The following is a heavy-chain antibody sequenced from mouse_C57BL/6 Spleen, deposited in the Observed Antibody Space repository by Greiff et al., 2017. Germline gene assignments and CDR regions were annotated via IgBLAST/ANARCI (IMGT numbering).Heavy chain of an antibody. V-gene: IGHV1-82*01. CDR1: GYAFSSSW. J-gene: IGHJ4*01. D-gene: IGHD2-4*01. CDR2: IYPGDGDT. Sequence: VKLVESGPELVKPGASVKISCKASGYAFSSSWMNWVKQRPGKGLEWIGRIYPGDGDTNYNGKFKGKATLTADKSSSTAYMQLSSLTSEDSAVYFCARSYYDYDRGFYAMDYWGQGTSVTVSS. CDR3: ARSYYDYDRGFYAMDY.